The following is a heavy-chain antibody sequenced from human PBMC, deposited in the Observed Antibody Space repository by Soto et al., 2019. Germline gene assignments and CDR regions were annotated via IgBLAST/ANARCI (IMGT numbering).Heavy chain of an antibody. CDR3: ARDFEGGYGMDV. D-gene: IGHD3-9*01. Sequence: GASVKVSCKASGGTFSSYAISWVRQAPGQGLEWMGGIIPIFGTANYAQKFQGRVTITADESTSTAYMELSSLRSEDTAVYYCARDFEGGYGMDVWGQGTTVTVSS. V-gene: IGHV1-69*13. J-gene: IGHJ6*02. CDR2: IIPIFGTA. CDR1: GGTFSSYA.